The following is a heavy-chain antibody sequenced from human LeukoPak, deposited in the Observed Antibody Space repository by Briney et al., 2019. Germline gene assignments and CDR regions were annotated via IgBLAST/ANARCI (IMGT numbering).Heavy chain of an antibody. CDR2: ISGSGGFT. J-gene: IGHJ6*03. CDR3: AVSFYYYYMDV. D-gene: IGHD1-7*01. Sequence: GGSLRLSCAASGFTFSSYAMTWVRQAPGKGLEWVSAISGSGGFTSYADSVRGRFTISRDSSKNTLYLQMNSLRAEDTAVYYCAVSFYYYYMDVRGKGTTVTVSS. V-gene: IGHV3-23*01. CDR1: GFTFSSYA.